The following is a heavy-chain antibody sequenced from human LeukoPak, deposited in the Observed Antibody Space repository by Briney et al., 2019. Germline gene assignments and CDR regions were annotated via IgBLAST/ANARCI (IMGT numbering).Heavy chain of an antibody. CDR3: ARAAIAAEGPLH. CDR1: GGTFSSYA. J-gene: IGHJ4*02. Sequence: GASVKVSCKASGGTFSSYAISWVRQAPGQGLEWMGVINPNGGSTRYAQKFQGRVTMTSDTSTSTVYMELSSLRSEDTAVYYCARAAIAAEGPLHWGQGTLVTVSS. D-gene: IGHD6-13*01. CDR2: INPNGGST. V-gene: IGHV1-46*01.